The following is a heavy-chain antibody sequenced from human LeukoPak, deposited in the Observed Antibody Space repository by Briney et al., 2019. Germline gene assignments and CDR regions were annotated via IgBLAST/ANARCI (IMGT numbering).Heavy chain of an antibody. CDR2: ISSSSSYI. Sequence: GRSLRPSCAASGFTFSSYSMNWVRQAPGKGLEWVSSISSSSSYIYYADSVKGRFTISRDNAKNSLYLQMNSLRAEDTAVYYRARVYSSEYYDSSGHDAFDIWGQGTMVTVSS. CDR1: GFTFSSYS. CDR3: ARVYSSEYYDSSGHDAFDI. D-gene: IGHD3-22*01. J-gene: IGHJ3*02. V-gene: IGHV3-21*01.